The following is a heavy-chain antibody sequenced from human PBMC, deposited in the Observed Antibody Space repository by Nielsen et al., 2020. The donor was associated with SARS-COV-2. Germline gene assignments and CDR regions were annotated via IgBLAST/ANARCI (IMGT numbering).Heavy chain of an antibody. J-gene: IGHJ4*02. CDR3: ARDTGATKRPLYYFDY. D-gene: IGHD1-26*01. CDR2: ISAYNGNT. CDR1: GYTFTSYG. V-gene: IGHV1-18*01. Sequence: ASVKVSCKASGYTFTSYGISWVRQAPGQGLEWMGWISAYNGNTNYAQKFQGRVTMTRDTSTSTVYMELSSLRSEDTAVYYCARDTGATKRPLYYFDYWGQGTLVTVSS.